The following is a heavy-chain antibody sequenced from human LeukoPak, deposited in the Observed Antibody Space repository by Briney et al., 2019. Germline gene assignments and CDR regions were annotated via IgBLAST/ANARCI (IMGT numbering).Heavy chain of an antibody. D-gene: IGHD1-26*01. J-gene: IGHJ4*02. CDR1: GFTFSTYR. V-gene: IGHV3-74*01. Sequence: PGGSLRLSCAASGFTFSTYRMNWVRQAPGKGLVCVSRINSDGSTSSYADSVRGRFTISRDNAKNTVYLQMNSLRAEDTAVYYCARWGYSGNSYYFDYWGQGALVTVSS. CDR3: ARWGYSGNSYYFDY. CDR2: INSDGSTS.